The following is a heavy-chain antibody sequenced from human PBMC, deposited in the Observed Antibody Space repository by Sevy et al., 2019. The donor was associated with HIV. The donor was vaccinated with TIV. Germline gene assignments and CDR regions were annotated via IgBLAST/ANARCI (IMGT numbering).Heavy chain of an antibody. CDR2: INGDGSST. CDR3: ARVVPTYYYDSSGYSSYWYFDL. CDR1: GFTFSSYW. J-gene: IGHJ2*01. Sequence: GGSLRLSCAASGFTFSSYWMYWVRQAPGKGLVWVSRINGDGSSTTYADSVKGRFTISRDNAKNTLSLQMNSLRAEDTAVYYCARVVPTYYYDSSGYSSYWYFDLWGRGTLVTVSS. D-gene: IGHD3-22*01. V-gene: IGHV3-74*01.